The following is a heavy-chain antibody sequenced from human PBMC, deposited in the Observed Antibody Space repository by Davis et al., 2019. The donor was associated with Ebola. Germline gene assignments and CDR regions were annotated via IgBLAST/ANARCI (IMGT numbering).Heavy chain of an antibody. D-gene: IGHD6-19*01. Sequence: GGSLRLSCAASGFVFSSYVMSWVRRAPGKGLEWVPTLGLSADTYYADSVKGRFTISRDNSKNTLHLQMNSLRVEDTAIYYCAKDTSNVWFDVWGQGTMVTVSS. CDR3: AKDTSNVWFDV. V-gene: IGHV3-23*01. CDR1: GFVFSSYV. CDR2: LGLSADT. J-gene: IGHJ3*01.